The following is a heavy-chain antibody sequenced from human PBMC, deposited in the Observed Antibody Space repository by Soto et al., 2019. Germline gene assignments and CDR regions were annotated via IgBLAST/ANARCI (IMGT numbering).Heavy chain of an antibody. V-gene: IGHV3-23*01. Sequence: EVQLLESGGGLVQPGGSLRLSCAASGFTFSSYAMSWARQAPGKGLEWVSAISGSGGSTYYADSVKGRFTISRDNSKNTLYLQMNSLRAEDTAVYYCAKGGSYDSSGYYYPCDYWGQGTLVTVSS. CDR3: AKGGSYDSSGYYYPCDY. D-gene: IGHD3-22*01. J-gene: IGHJ4*02. CDR1: GFTFSSYA. CDR2: ISGSGGST.